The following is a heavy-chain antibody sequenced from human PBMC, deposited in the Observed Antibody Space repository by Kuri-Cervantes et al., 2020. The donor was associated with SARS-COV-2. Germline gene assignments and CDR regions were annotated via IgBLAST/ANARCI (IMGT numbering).Heavy chain of an antibody. CDR1: GYTLTELS. Sequence: ASVKVSCKVSGYTLTELSMHWVRQAPGKGLEWMGGFDPEDGETIYAQKFQGRVTITADESTSTAYMELSSLRSEDTAVYYCARMAGTTTYYYYMDVWGKGTTVTVSS. CDR2: FDPEDGET. J-gene: IGHJ6*03. CDR3: ARMAGTTTYYYYMDV. D-gene: IGHD1-7*01. V-gene: IGHV1-24*01.